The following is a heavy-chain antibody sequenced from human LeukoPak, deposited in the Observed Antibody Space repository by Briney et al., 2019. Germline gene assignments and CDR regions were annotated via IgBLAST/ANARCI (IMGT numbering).Heavy chain of an antibody. CDR3: ARVPSSSGGANFDY. CDR2: MYMSGSA. D-gene: IGHD6-13*01. J-gene: IGHJ4*02. Sequence: PSETLSLTCTVSGGSISTYYWSWIRQPPGKGLEWIGYMYMSGSAYYNLSLKSRVTISVDTSKNQFSLKLSSVTAADTAVYYCARVPSSSGGANFDYWGQGTLVTVSS. CDR1: GGSISTYY. V-gene: IGHV4-4*09.